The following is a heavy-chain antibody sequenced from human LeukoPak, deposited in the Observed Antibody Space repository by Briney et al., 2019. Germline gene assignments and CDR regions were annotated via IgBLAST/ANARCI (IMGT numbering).Heavy chain of an antibody. J-gene: IGHJ4*02. Sequence: GGSLRLSCAASGFTFSSYSMNWVRQAPGKGLEWVSYISSSSSTIYYADSVKGRFTISRDNAKNSLYLQMNSLRAEDTAVYYCARDMGIAYRGAFYYWGQGTLVTVSS. CDR1: GFTFSSYS. V-gene: IGHV3-48*01. CDR3: ARDMGIAYRGAFYY. D-gene: IGHD6-13*01. CDR2: ISSSSSTI.